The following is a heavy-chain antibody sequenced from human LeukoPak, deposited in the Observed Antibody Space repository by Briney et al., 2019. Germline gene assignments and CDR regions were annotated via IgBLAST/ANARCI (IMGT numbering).Heavy chain of an antibody. CDR1: GFTFNPYA. J-gene: IGHJ4*02. CDR3: ARDRGRYYDSRGFYWGYYFDS. V-gene: IGHV3-23*01. CDR2: ISGSGAST. D-gene: IGHD3-22*01. Sequence: GGSLTLSCAASGFTFNPYAVNWVRQAPGKGLEWVSTISGSGASTYYADSVKGRFTISRDNSKDTLYLQMSSVRVDDTAVYYCARDRGRYYDSRGFYWGYYFDSWGQGILVTVST.